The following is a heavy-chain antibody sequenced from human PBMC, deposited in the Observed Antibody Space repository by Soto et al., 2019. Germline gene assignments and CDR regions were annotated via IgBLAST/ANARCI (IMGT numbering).Heavy chain of an antibody. CDR1: GYSFTSYW. V-gene: IGHV5-51*01. CDR3: ARHVWMDTAMATSYYYYYYGMDV. D-gene: IGHD5-18*01. Sequence: PGESLKISCKGSGYSFTSYWIGWVRQMPGKGLEWMGIIYPGDSDTRYSPSFQGQVTISADKSISTAYLQWSSLKASDTAMYYCARHVWMDTAMATSYYYYYYGMDVWGQGTTVTVSS. J-gene: IGHJ6*02. CDR2: IYPGDSDT.